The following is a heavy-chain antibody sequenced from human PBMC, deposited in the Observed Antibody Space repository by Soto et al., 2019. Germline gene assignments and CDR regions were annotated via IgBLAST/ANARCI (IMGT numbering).Heavy chain of an antibody. CDR1: GGSISSGDYY. CDR2: IYYSGST. V-gene: IGHV4-30-4*01. CDR3: ARDESTVTAPPYVDY. J-gene: IGHJ4*02. D-gene: IGHD4-17*01. Sequence: SETLSLTCTVSGGSISSGDYYWSWIRQPPGKGLEWIGYIYYSGSTNYNPSLKSRVTISVDTSKNQFSLKLSSVTAADTAVYYCARDESTVTAPPYVDYWGQGTLVTVSS.